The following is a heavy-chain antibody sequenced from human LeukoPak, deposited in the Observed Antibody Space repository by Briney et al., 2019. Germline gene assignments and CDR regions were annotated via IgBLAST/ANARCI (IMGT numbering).Heavy chain of an antibody. D-gene: IGHD3-10*01. J-gene: IGHJ5*02. Sequence: GASVTVSFKASGYTFTSYDINWVRQATGQGLEWMGWMNPNSGNTGYAQKFQGRVTMTRNTSISTAYMELSSLRSEDTAVYYCARGGDSRINWFGPWGQGTLVTVSS. V-gene: IGHV1-8*01. CDR2: MNPNSGNT. CDR3: ARGGDSRINWFGP. CDR1: GYTFTSYD.